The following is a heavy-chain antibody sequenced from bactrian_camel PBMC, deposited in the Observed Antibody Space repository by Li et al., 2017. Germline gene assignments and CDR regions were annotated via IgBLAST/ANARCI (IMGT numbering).Heavy chain of an antibody. J-gene: IGHJ4*01. D-gene: IGHD2*01. CDR3: AAVSSWPGQCRIQRGYDY. CDR2: LDPDGTT. Sequence: HVQLVESGGGSVQAGESLRLVCAASGSTSEIYCMGWFRDVPGKGREGVAALDPDGTTAYPDSVKGRFTISQDNAKNMVYLTMNNLQPEDTAMYYCAAVSSWPGQCRIQRGYDYWGQGTQVTVS. V-gene: IGHV3S9*01. CDR1: GSTSEIYC.